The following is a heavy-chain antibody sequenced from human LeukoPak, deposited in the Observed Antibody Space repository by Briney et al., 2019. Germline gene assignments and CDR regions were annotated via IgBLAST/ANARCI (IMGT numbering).Heavy chain of an antibody. CDR3: ARSIYASGSFYTFDI. Sequence: PGGSLRLSCAASGFTFSSYAMSWVRQAPGKAPEWVSGISGSGGSTYSADSVKGRFTISRDNSKSTLYLQMNTLRAEDTAVYYCARSIYASGSFYTFDIWGQGTMVTVSS. CDR1: GFTFSSYA. CDR2: ISGSGGST. D-gene: IGHD3-10*01. V-gene: IGHV3-23*01. J-gene: IGHJ3*02.